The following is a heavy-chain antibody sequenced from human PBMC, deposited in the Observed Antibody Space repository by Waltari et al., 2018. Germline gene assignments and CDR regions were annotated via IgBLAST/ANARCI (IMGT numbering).Heavy chain of an antibody. Sequence: QVQLQESGPGLVKPSETLSLTCTVSGGSISSYYWSWIRQPPGKGLEWIWYIYYSGSTNYNPSLKSRVTISVDTSKNQFSLKLSSVTAADTAVYYCARGYDFWSGYEFDYWGQGTLVTVSS. D-gene: IGHD3-3*01. CDR2: IYYSGST. CDR3: ARGYDFWSGYEFDY. J-gene: IGHJ4*02. V-gene: IGHV4-59*01. CDR1: GGSISSYY.